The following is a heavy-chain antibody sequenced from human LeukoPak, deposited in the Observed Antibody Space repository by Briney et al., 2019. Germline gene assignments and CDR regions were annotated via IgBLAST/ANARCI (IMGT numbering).Heavy chain of an antibody. CDR1: GFTFSNNW. Sequence: GGSLRLSCAASGFTFSNNWMSWVRQAPGKGLEWVANVKQDGSEKYYADSVKGRFTISRDNAKNSLYMQMNSLRAEDTAVYYCAKVQYYYDSSGYFPTDYWGQGTLVTVSS. J-gene: IGHJ4*02. CDR3: AKVQYYYDSSGYFPTDY. CDR2: VKQDGSEK. V-gene: IGHV3-7*01. D-gene: IGHD3-22*01.